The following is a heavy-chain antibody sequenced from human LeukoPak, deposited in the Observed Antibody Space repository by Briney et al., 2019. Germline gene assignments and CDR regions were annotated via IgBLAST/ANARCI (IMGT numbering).Heavy chain of an antibody. D-gene: IGHD6-19*01. CDR2: INSDGSST. V-gene: IGHV3-74*01. CDR1: GFTFSSYW. J-gene: IGHJ4*02. CDR3: AREGYSSGWYPY. Sequence: PGGSLRLSCAASGFTFSSYWMHWVRQAPGKGLVWVSRINSDGSSTSYADSVKGRFTISRDNAKNTLYLQMNSLRAEDTAVYYCAREGYSSGWYPYWGQGTLVTVSS.